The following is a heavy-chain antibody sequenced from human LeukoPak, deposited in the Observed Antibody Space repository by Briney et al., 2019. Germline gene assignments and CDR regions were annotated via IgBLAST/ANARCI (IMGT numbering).Heavy chain of an antibody. CDR1: GFTFSSYE. CDR2: ISSSGITI. V-gene: IGHV3-48*03. Sequence: PGGSLRLSCAASGFTFSSYEMNWVRQAPGKGLEWVSYISSSGITIYYAGSVKGRFTISRDNAKNSLYLQMNSLSPEDTAVYYCARGRDFDPWGQGTLVTVSS. CDR3: ARGRDFDP. J-gene: IGHJ5*02.